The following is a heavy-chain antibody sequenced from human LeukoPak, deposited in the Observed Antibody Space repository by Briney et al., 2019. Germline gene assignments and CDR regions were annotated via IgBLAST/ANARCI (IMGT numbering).Heavy chain of an antibody. V-gene: IGHV3-7*01. D-gene: IGHD4-17*01. CDR1: GFTFNSNW. CDR2: IKEDGSEK. J-gene: IGHJ4*02. CDR3: ARLLYYGDYIGYYFDY. Sequence: GGPLRLSCAASGFTFNSNWMSWVRQAPGKGLEWVANIKEDGSEKYYVDSLKGRFTISRDNAKNSLYLQMNSLRAEDTAVYFCARLLYYGDYIGYYFDYWGRGTLVTVSS.